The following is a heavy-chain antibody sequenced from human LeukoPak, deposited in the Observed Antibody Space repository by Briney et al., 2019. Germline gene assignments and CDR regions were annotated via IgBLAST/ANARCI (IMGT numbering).Heavy chain of an antibody. D-gene: IGHD3-22*01. CDR1: GFTFSSYW. CDR2: IKQDGSEK. CDR3: ARAHPAYYDSSGYLDY. V-gene: IGHV3-7*03. J-gene: IGHJ4*02. Sequence: GGSLRLSCAASGFTFSSYWMSWVRQAPGKGLEWVANIKQDGSEKYYVDSVKGRFTISRDNAKNSLYLQMNSLRAEDTAVYYCARAHPAYYDSSGYLDYWGQGTLVTVSS.